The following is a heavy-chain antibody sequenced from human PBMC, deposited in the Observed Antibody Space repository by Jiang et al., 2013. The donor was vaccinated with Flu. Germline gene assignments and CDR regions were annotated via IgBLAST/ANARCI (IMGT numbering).Heavy chain of an antibody. CDR3: ARVREGYDSSGYYYYYFDY. Sequence: LLKPSETLSLTCAVYGGSFSGYYWSWIRQPPGKGLEWIGEINHSGSTNYNPSLKSRVTISVDTSKNQFSLKLSSVTAADTAVYYCARVREGYDSSGYYYYYFDYWGQGTLVTVSS. CDR2: INHSGST. CDR1: GGSFSGYY. V-gene: IGHV4-34*01. D-gene: IGHD3-22*01. J-gene: IGHJ4*02.